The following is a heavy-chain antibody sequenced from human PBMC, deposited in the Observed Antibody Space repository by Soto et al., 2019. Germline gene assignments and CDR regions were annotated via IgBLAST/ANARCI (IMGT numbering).Heavy chain of an antibody. CDR1: GFTFSSYW. J-gene: IGHJ6*02. V-gene: IGHV3-74*01. Sequence: GGSLRLSCAASGFTFSSYWMHWVRQAPGKGLVWVSRINSDGSSTSYADSVKGRFTISRDNAKNTLYLQMNSLRAEDTAVYYCARAALGTYHYYGMDVWGQGTTVTVSS. CDR2: INSDGSST. CDR3: ARAALGTYHYYGMDV.